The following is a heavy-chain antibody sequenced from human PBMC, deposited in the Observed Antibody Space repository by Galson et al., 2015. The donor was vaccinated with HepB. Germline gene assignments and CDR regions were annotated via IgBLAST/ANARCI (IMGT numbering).Heavy chain of an antibody. V-gene: IGHV3-48*01. Sequence: SLRLSCAASGFTFSSYTMNWVRQAPGQGLEWISYISTTSDNKFSADSVKGRFIISRDNAKNLLYLQMNSLRAEDTAVYYCTRIALSGSYGYFDYWGQGSLVTVSS. CDR3: TRIALSGSYGYFDY. CDR1: GFTFSSYT. J-gene: IGHJ4*02. D-gene: IGHD1-26*01. CDR2: ISTTSDNK.